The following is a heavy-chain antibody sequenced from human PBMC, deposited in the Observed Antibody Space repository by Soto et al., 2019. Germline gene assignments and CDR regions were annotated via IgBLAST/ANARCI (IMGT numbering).Heavy chain of an antibody. V-gene: IGHV3-9*01. CDR2: ISWNSGSI. J-gene: IGHJ1*01. D-gene: IGHD2-15*01. CDR3: AKDKRHCSGGSCYSFQH. Sequence: EVQLVESGGGLVQPGRSLRLSCAASGFTFDDYAMHWVRQAPGKGLEWVSGISWNSGSIGYADSVKGRFTISRDNAKNSLYLQMNSLSAEDTALYYCAKDKRHCSGGSCYSFQHWGQGTLVTVSS. CDR1: GFTFDDYA.